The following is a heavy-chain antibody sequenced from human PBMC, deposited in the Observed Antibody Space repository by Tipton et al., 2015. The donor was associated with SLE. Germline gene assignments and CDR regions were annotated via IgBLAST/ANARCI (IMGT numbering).Heavy chain of an antibody. CDR2: INHSGST. V-gene: IGHV4-34*01. J-gene: IGHJ4*02. CDR3: ARDRAYSGSYYVFDY. Sequence: TLSLTCTVSGGSISSHYWSWIRQPPGKGLEWIGEINHSGSTNYNPSLKSRVTISVDTSKNQFSLKLSSVTAADTAVYYCARDRAYSGSYYVFDYWGQGTLVTVSS. D-gene: IGHD1-26*01. CDR1: GGSISSHY.